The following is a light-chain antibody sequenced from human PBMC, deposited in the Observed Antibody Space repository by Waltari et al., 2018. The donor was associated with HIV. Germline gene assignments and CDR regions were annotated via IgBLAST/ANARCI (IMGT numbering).Light chain of an antibody. Sequence: EIVLTQSPGTLSLSPGERATLSCRASQSVSSSYLAWYQQKPGQAPRLLIYGASSRATGIPDRFSGSGSGTDFTLTISSLEAEDFAVYYCQQRTPVAFGQGTRLEIK. J-gene: IGKJ5*01. CDR1: QSVSSSY. CDR3: QQRTPVA. CDR2: GAS. V-gene: IGKV3D-20*02.